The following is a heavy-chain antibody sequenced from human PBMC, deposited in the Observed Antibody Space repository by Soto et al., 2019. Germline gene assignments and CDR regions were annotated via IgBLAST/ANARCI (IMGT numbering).Heavy chain of an antibody. V-gene: IGHV3-23*01. CDR2: IRGSGGST. Sequence: EVQLLESGGGLVQPGGSLRLSCAASGFTFSSYAMSWVRQAPGKGLEWVSAIRGSGGSTYYADSVKGRFTISRDNSKNTLYLQMNSLRAEDTAVYYCAKDLVFGVGTRGGMDVWGQGTTVTVSS. D-gene: IGHD5-12*01. CDR1: GFTFSSYA. J-gene: IGHJ6*02. CDR3: AKDLVFGVGTRGGMDV.